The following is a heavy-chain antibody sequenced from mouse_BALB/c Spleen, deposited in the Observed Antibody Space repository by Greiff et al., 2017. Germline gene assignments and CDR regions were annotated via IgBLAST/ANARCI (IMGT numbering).Heavy chain of an antibody. D-gene: IGHD3-3*01. J-gene: IGHJ4*01. CDR2: ISSGGGST. CDR3: DRREGWGVYYAMDY. CDR1: GFAFSSYD. V-gene: IGHV5-12-1*01. Sequence: EVQRVESGGGLVKPGGSLKLSCAASGFAFSSYDMSWVRQTPEKRLEWVAFISSGGGSTNYPDTVKGRFTISRDKAKNTLYLQMSRLKSEDTARYYCDRREGWGVYYAMDYWGQGTSVTVSS.